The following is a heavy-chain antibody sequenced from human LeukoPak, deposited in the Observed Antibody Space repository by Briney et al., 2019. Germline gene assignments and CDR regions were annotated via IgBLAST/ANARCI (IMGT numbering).Heavy chain of an antibody. V-gene: IGHV3-30*02. J-gene: IGHJ3*02. CDR1: GFTFSSYG. D-gene: IGHD2-2*01. CDR2: IRYDGSNK. Sequence: HPGGSLRLSCAASGFTFSSYGMHWVRQAPGKGPEWVAFIRYDGSNKYYADSVKGRFTISRDNSKNTLYLQMNSLRAEDTAVYYCAKDIVVVPAAIILSVAFDIWGQGTMVTVSS. CDR3: AKDIVVVPAAIILSVAFDI.